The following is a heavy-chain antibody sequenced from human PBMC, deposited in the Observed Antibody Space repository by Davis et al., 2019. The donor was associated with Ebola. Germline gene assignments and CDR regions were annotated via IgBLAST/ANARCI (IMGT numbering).Heavy chain of an antibody. D-gene: IGHD5-24*01. Sequence: GESLKISCKGSGYSFSNYWVGWVRQMPGKGLEWMGIIYPGDSDTRYSPSFQGQVTISADKSISTAYLQWSSLKASDTAMYYCARRGDGYNSGYYYGMDVWGQGTTVTVSS. CDR2: IYPGDSDT. J-gene: IGHJ6*02. CDR3: ARRGDGYNSGYYYGMDV. CDR1: GYSFSNYW. V-gene: IGHV5-51*01.